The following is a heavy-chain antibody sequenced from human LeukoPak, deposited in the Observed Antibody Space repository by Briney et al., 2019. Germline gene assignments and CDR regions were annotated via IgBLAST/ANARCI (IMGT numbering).Heavy chain of an antibody. CDR2: IYYSGST. Sequence: SETLSLTCTVSGGSISSYYWSWIRQPPGKGLEWIGYIYYSGSTNYNPSLKSRVTISVDTSKNQFSLKLSSVTAADTAVYYCARESAAAPYWFDPWGQGTLVTVPS. CDR1: GGSISSYY. D-gene: IGHD6-13*01. CDR3: ARESAAAPYWFDP. V-gene: IGHV4-59*08. J-gene: IGHJ5*02.